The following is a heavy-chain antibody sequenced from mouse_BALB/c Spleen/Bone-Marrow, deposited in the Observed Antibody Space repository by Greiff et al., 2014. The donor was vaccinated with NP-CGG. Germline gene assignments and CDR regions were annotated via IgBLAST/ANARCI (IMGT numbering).Heavy chain of an antibody. Sequence: EVHLVESGGGLVQPGGSLKLSCAASGFTFSSYTMSWVRQTPEERLEWVAYISNGGGSTYYPDTVKGRFTISRDNAKNTLYLQMSSLKSEDTAMYYCARHGGSRGYYFDYWGQGTTLTVSS. CDR1: GFTFSSYT. CDR2: ISNGGGST. CDR3: ARHGGSRGYYFDY. V-gene: IGHV5-12-2*01. D-gene: IGHD1-1*01. J-gene: IGHJ2*01.